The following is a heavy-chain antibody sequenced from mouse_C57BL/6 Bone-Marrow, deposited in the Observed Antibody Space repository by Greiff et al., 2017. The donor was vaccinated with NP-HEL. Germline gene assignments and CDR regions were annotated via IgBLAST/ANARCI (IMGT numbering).Heavy chain of an antibody. J-gene: IGHJ1*03. D-gene: IGHD1-1*01. CDR2: INYDGSST. CDR1: GFTFSDYY. CDR3: AREGDYYYGSSFYGYFDV. V-gene: IGHV5-16*01. Sequence: EVKLMESEGGLVQPGSSMKLSCTASGFTFSDYYMAWVRQVPEKGLEWVANINYDGSSTYYLDSLKSRFIISRDNAKNILYLQMSSLKSEDTATYYCAREGDYYYGSSFYGYFDVWGTGTTVTVSS.